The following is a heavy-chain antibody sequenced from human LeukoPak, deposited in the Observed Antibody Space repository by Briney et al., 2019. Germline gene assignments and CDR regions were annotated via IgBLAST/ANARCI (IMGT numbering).Heavy chain of an antibody. Sequence: PGMYLRLSCAASGFTFSNYGMHWVRQAPGKGLEWVAVISYDGSNKYYTDSVKGRFTISSDNSKNTLYLQMNSLRAEDTAVYYCAKDRTAGYDGLVDYWGQGTLVTV. CDR1: GFTFSNYG. V-gene: IGHV3-30*18. CDR3: AKDRTAGYDGLVDY. D-gene: IGHD5-12*01. CDR2: ISYDGSNK. J-gene: IGHJ4*02.